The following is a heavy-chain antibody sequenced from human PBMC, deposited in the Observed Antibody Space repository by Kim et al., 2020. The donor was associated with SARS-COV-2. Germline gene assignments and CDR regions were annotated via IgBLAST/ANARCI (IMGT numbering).Heavy chain of an antibody. J-gene: IGHJ6*02. D-gene: IGHD3-10*01. CDR3: ARERLLWFGGYGMDV. CDR1: GFTFSSYW. CDR2: INSDGSST. V-gene: IGHV3-74*01. Sequence: GGSLRLSCAASGFTFSSYWMHWVRQAPGKGLVWVSRINSDGSSTSYADSVKGRFTISRDNAKNTLYLQMNSLRAEDTAVYYCARERLLWFGGYGMDVWGQGTTVTVSS.